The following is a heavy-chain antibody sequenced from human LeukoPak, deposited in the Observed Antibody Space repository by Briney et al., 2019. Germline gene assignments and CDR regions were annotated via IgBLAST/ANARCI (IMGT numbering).Heavy chain of an antibody. CDR1: GFTFSTYG. CDR2: ISSNGGST. V-gene: IGHV3-64*01. Sequence: GGSLRLSCAASGFTFSTYGMHWVRQTPGKGLEYVSAISSNGGSTYYANSVKGRFTISRDNSKNTLYLQMGSLRAEDMAVYYCARDFRDGYNSAFDIWGQGTMVTVSS. D-gene: IGHD5-24*01. CDR3: ARDFRDGYNSAFDI. J-gene: IGHJ3*02.